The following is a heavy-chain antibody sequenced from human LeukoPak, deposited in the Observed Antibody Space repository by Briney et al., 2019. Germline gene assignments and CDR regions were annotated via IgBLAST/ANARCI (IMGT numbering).Heavy chain of an antibody. CDR3: ARVSGYDWESFYDY. D-gene: IGHD5-12*01. CDR2: IYYSGST. Sequence: PSETLSLTCTVSGGSISSSSYYWGWIRQPPGKGLEWIGGIYYSGSTYYNPSLKSRVTISVDTSKNQFSLKLSSVTAADTAMYYCARVSGYDWESFYDYWGQGSLVTVSS. J-gene: IGHJ4*02. CDR1: GGSISSSSYY. V-gene: IGHV4-39*07.